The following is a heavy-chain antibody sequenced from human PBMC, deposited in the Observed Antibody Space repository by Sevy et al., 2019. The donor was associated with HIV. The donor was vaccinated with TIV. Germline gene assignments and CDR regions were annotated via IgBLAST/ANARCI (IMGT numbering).Heavy chain of an antibody. CDR2: IYPGDSDT. J-gene: IGHJ4*02. Sequence: GESLKISCKGSEYSFTTYWIGWVRQMPGKGLEWMGIIYPGDSDTRYSRSFEGQVTISADKSISTAYLQWSSLKASDTAMYYCARSQSSCWDLKLTYFDYWGQGTLVTVSS. V-gene: IGHV5-51*01. CDR1: EYSFTTYW. D-gene: IGHD1-26*01. CDR3: ARSQSSCWDLKLTYFDY.